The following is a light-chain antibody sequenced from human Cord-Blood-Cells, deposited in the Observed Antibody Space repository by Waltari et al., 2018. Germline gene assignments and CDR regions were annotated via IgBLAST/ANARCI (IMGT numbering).Light chain of an antibody. CDR2: WAS. Sequence: DIVMTQSPDSLAVSLGERATINCKSSQSVLYHSNNKNYLAWYQQKPGQPPKLLIYWASTRESGVPDRFSGSGSGTDFTLTISSLQAEDVAVYYCQQYYSTPPTFGQGTKVEIK. CDR3: QQYYSTPPT. CDR1: QSVLYHSNNKNY. J-gene: IGKJ1*01. V-gene: IGKV4-1*01.